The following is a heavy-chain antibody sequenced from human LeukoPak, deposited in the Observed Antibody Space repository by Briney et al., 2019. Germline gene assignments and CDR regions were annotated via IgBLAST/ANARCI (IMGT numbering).Heavy chain of an antibody. J-gene: IGHJ3*02. D-gene: IGHD6-6*01. Sequence: SVKVSCKASGGTFSSYAISWVRQAPGQGLEWMGGIIPIFGTANYAQKFQGRVTITADESTSTAYMELSSLRSEDTAVYYCARDRLRVPDAFDIWGQGTMVTVSS. CDR2: IIPIFGTA. CDR3: ARDRLRVPDAFDI. V-gene: IGHV1-69*13. CDR1: GGTFSSYA.